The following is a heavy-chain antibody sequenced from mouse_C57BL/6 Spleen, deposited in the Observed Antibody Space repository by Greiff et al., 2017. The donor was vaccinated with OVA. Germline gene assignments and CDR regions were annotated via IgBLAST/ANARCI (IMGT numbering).Heavy chain of an antibody. CDR3: ARRGGYYWFAY. CDR1: GYTFTSSG. J-gene: IGHJ3*01. V-gene: IGHV1-81*01. CDR2: IYPRSGDT. D-gene: IGHD2-3*01. Sequence: LQESGAELARPGASVKLSCKASGYTFTSSGISWVKQRTGQGLEWIGEIYPRSGDTYYNEKFKGQATLTADKSSSTAYMELRSLTSEDSAVYFCARRGGYYWFAYWGQGTLVTVSA.